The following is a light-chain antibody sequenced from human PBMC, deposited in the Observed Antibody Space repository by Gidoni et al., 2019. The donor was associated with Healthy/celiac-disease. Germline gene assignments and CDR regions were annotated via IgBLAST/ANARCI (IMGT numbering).Light chain of an antibody. Sequence: DIQMTQSPSSLSASVGDRVTITCLASQSISSYLNWYQQKPGKAPKLLIYAASSLQSGVPSSFSCSGSGTDFTLTISSLQPEDFATYYCQQSYSTPRTFCQGTKLEIK. CDR2: AAS. J-gene: IGKJ2*01. CDR3: QQSYSTPRT. CDR1: QSISSY. V-gene: IGKV1-39*01.